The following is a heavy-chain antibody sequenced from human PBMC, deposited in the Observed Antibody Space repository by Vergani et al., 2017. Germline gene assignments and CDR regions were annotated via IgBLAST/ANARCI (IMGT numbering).Heavy chain of an antibody. V-gene: IGHV3-30*18. CDR3: AKADYGDYGAVDY. D-gene: IGHD4-17*01. CDR1: GFTFSSYG. J-gene: IGHJ4*02. CDR2: ISYDGINK. Sequence: QVQLVESVGGVVQPGRSLRLSCAASGFTFSSYGMPGVRQARGKGLEWVAVISYDGINKYYAHSVKGRFTITRDNNKNTLYLQMNSMRAEDTAVYYCAKADYGDYGAVDYWGQGTLVTVSS.